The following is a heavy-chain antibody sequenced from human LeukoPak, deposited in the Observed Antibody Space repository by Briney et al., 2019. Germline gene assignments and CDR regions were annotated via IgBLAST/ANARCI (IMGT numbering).Heavy chain of an antibody. D-gene: IGHD3-3*01. V-gene: IGHV4-59*01. CDR2: IYYSGST. CDR3: ARDAQQYSDFWSGYGDAFDI. J-gene: IGHJ3*02. CDR1: GGSISSYY. Sequence: SETLSLTCTVSGGSISSYYWSWIRQPPGKGLEWIGYIYYSGSTNYNPSLKSRVTISVDTSKNQYSLKLSSVTAADMAVYYCARDAQQYSDFWSGYGDAFDIWGQGTMVTVSS.